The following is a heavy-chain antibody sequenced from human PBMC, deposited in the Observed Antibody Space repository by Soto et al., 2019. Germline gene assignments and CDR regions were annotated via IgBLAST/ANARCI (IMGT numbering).Heavy chain of an antibody. V-gene: IGHV3-30*03. D-gene: IGHD3-10*01. J-gene: IGHJ6*02. CDR2: MSFDGSYK. CDR3: ARGMIRGVVYYGVEV. Sequence: QEQLVESGGGAVQPGRSLRLSCTASGFSFSSYDMHWVRQAPGEVLEWVSAMSFDGSYKHYADSVKGRFTISIDNSENARYLQMNGLRPEDTAVYFCARGMIRGVVYYGVEVWGQRNTVTVS. CDR1: GFSFSSYD.